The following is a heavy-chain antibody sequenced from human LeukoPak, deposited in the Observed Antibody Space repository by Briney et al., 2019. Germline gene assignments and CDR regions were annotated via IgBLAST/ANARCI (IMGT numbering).Heavy chain of an antibody. J-gene: IGHJ4*02. Sequence: ASVKVSCKASGYIFTGYYMHWVRQAPGQGLEWMGWINPNSGGTNYAQKFQGRVTMTRDTSISTAYMELSRLRSDDTAVYYCARAYLRDSSGYYYYWGQGTLVTVSS. CDR1: GYIFTGYY. CDR3: ARAYLRDSSGYYYY. V-gene: IGHV1-2*02. D-gene: IGHD3-22*01. CDR2: INPNSGGT.